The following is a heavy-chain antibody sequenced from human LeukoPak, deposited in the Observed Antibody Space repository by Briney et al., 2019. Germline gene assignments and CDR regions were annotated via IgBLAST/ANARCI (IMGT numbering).Heavy chain of an antibody. Sequence: ASVKVSCKASGYTFTGYYMHWVRQAPGQGLEWMGWINPNSGGTNYAQKFQGWVTMTRDTSISTAYMELSRLRSDDTAVYYCARVRGYSGYDLDYWGQGTLVTVSS. V-gene: IGHV1-2*04. CDR2: INPNSGGT. CDR1: GYTFTGYY. J-gene: IGHJ4*02. D-gene: IGHD5-12*01. CDR3: ARVRGYSGYDLDY.